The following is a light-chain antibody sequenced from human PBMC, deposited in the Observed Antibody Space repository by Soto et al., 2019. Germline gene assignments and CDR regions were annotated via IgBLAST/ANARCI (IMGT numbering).Light chain of an antibody. CDR1: QSVSSRY. CDR2: GAS. CDR3: QQYDSSLWT. J-gene: IGKJ1*01. V-gene: IGKV3-20*01. Sequence: TQWPWTLARLPGQKAPLSCGASQSVSSRYLAWYQQKRGQAPRLLIYGASSRATGIPDRFSGSGSGTDFTLTISRLEPEDFAVYYCQQYDSSLWTFGQGTKVDIK.